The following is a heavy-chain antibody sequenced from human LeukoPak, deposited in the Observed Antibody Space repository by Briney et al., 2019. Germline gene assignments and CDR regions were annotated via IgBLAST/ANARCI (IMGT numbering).Heavy chain of an antibody. J-gene: IGHJ4*02. D-gene: IGHD6-13*01. CDR2: INHSGST. CDR1: GGSFSGYY. CDR3: ARVYPPLAAAGTGVDY. Sequence: SETLSLTCAVYGGSFSGYYWSWIRQPPGKGLEWMGEINHSGSTNYNPSLKSRVTISVDTSKNQFSLKLSSVTAADTAVYYCARVYPPLAAAGTGVDYWGQGTLVTVSS. V-gene: IGHV4-34*01.